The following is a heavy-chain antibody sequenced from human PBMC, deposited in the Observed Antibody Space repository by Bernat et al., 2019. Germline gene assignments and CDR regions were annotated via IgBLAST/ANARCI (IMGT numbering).Heavy chain of an antibody. V-gene: IGHV1-69*01. CDR1: GGTFSSYA. D-gene: IGHD2-15*01. Sequence: QVQLVQSGAEVKKPGSSVKVSCKASGGTFSSYAISWVRQAPGQGLDWMGGIIPILGTANYAQKFQGSVTITADESTSTAYMGMSSLGSEDTAVYYCARVPRGCSGGSCYSSPDYYGMDVWGQGTTVTVSS. J-gene: IGHJ6*02. CDR3: ARVPRGCSGGSCYSSPDYYGMDV. CDR2: IIPILGTA.